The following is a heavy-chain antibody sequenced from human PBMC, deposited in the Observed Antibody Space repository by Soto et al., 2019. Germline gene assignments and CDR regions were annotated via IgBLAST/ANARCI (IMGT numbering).Heavy chain of an antibody. J-gene: IGHJ5*02. V-gene: IGHV3-7*01. Sequence: GGSLRLSCAASGFTFSSYWMSWVRQAPGKGLEWVANIKQDGSEKYYVDSVKGRFPISRDNAKNSLYLQMNSLRAEDTAVYYCARGFESCSGGSCPLSSWGQGTLVTVSS. CDR1: GFTFSSYW. CDR3: ARGFESCSGGSCPLSS. D-gene: IGHD2-15*01. CDR2: IKQDGSEK.